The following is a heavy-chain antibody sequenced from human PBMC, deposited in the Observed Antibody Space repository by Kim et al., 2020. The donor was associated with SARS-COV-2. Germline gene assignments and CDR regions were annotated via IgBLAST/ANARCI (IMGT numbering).Heavy chain of an antibody. CDR2: IYHSGST. D-gene: IGHD6-6*01. Sequence: SETLSLTCTVSGYSISSGYYWGWIRQPPGKGLEWIGSIYHSGSTYYNPSLKSRVTISVDTSKNQFSLKLSSVTAADTAVYYCARDRLANYWGQGTLVTVSS. V-gene: IGHV4-38-2*02. J-gene: IGHJ4*02. CDR3: ARDRLANY. CDR1: GYSISSGYY.